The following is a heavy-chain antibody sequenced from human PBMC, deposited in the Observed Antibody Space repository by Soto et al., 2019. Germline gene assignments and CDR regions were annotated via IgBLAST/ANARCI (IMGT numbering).Heavy chain of an antibody. J-gene: IGHJ5*02. CDR2: ISYDGSNK. D-gene: IGHD3-10*01. Sequence: SCAASGFTFSSYGMHWVRQAPGKGLEWVAVISYDGSNKYYADSVKGRFTISRDNSKNTLYLQMNSLRAEDTAVYYCAKDRGRFVSWFDPWGQGTLVTVSS. CDR1: GFTFSSYG. CDR3: AKDRGRFVSWFDP. V-gene: IGHV3-30*18.